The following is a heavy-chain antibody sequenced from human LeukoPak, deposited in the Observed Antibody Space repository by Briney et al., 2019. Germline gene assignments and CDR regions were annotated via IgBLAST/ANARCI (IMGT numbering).Heavy chain of an antibody. CDR3: ARDGMNYDSSGYYLFDY. J-gene: IGHJ4*02. CDR2: VSFSSTTI. Sequence: GGSLRLSCAASGFSFSTYGMNWVRQAPGKGLEWVSYVSFSSTTIYYADSVKGRFTISRDNAKNSLYLQMNSLRAEDTAVYYCARDGMNYDSSGYYLFDYWGQGTLVTVSS. V-gene: IGHV3-48*04. CDR1: GFSFSTYG. D-gene: IGHD3-22*01.